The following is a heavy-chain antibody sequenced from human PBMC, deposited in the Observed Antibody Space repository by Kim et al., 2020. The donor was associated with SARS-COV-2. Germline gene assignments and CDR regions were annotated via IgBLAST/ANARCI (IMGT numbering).Heavy chain of an antibody. D-gene: IGHD1-26*01. CDR3: LKGGWGWIWDY. CDR2: IDGSDGTT. CDR1: GFTFIGHA. Sequence: GGSLRLSCTTSGFTFIGHAMSWVRQAPGKGLEWVSSIDGSDGTTFYVDSVKGQFSISRDDSKNTLYLQMSALRADDTATYYCLKGGWGWIWDYWGQGALVTVSS. V-gene: IGHV3-23*01. J-gene: IGHJ4*02.